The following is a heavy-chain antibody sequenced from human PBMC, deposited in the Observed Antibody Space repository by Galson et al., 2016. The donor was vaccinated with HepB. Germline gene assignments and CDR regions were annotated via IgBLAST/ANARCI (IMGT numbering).Heavy chain of an antibody. V-gene: IGHV1-18*01. CDR3: ARGGPRSVYGLDV. CDR1: GYTFYDYD. Sequence: SVKVSCKASGYTFYDYDISWVRQAPGQGLEWMGWISAYNGDTKYAQKFQGRVTMTTDPSTSTAYMDLRGLRSGDTAVYYCARGGPRSVYGLDVWGQGTTVTVTS. CDR2: ISAYNGDT. J-gene: IGHJ6*02.